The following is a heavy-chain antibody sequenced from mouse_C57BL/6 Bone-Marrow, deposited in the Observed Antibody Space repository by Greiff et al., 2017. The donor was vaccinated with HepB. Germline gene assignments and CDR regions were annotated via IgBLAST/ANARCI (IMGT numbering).Heavy chain of an antibody. Sequence: EVKLQQSGPELVKPGASVKISCKASGYTFTDYYMNWVKQSHGKSLEWIGDINPNNGGTSYNQKFKGKATLTVDKSSSTAYMELRSLTSEDSAVYYCARRVSYYYGSSPFAYWGQGTLVTVSA. CDR2: INPNNGGT. CDR1: GYTFTDYY. D-gene: IGHD1-1*01. J-gene: IGHJ3*01. V-gene: IGHV1-26*01. CDR3: ARRVSYYYGSSPFAY.